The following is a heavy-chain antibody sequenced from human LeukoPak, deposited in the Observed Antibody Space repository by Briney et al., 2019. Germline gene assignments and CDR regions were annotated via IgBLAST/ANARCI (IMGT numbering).Heavy chain of an antibody. D-gene: IGHD3-16*01. CDR1: GFTFSSFW. CDR2: INTDGSRS. CDR3: ASDHLGY. J-gene: IGHJ4*02. V-gene: IGHV3-74*01. Sequence: PAGSLRLSCAASGFTFSSFWMHWVRHVPGNGLVWVSRINTDGSRSTYADSVKGRFTISRDNAKNTLYLQMNSLRAADTAVYYCASDHLGYWGQGTLVTVSS.